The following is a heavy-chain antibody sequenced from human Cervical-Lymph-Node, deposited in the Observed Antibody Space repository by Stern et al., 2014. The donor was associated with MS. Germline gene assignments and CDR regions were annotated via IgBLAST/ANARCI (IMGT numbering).Heavy chain of an antibody. J-gene: IGHJ5*02. D-gene: IGHD6-19*01. Sequence: QVQLQESGPGLVKPSETLSLTCTVSGGSISSYYWSWIRQPPGKGLEWIGYIYYSGSTNYNPSLKSRVTISVDTSKNQFSLKLSSVTAADTAVYYCARGLSGWSYNWFDPWGQGTLVTVSS. V-gene: IGHV4-59*01. CDR2: IYYSGST. CDR3: ARGLSGWSYNWFDP. CDR1: GGSISSYY.